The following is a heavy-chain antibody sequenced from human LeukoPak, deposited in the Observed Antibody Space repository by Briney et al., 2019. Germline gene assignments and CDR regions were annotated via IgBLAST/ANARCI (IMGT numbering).Heavy chain of an antibody. D-gene: IGHD3-10*01. CDR1: GYTFTSYG. CDR2: ISAYNGNT. J-gene: IGHJ6*03. Sequence: ASVKVSCKASGYTFTSYGISWVRQAPGQGLEWMGWISAYNGNTNHAQKFQGRLTMTTDTSTSTAYMEVRSLRSDDTAVYYCARQGSGSYSSGYYYYYMDVWGKGTTVTISS. CDR3: ARQGSGSYSSGYYYYYMDV. V-gene: IGHV1-18*01.